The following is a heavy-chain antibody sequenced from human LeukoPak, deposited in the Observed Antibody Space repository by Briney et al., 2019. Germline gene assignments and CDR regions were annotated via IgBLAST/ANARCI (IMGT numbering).Heavy chain of an antibody. CDR3: AREDDSSGYPDY. V-gene: IGHV4-31*03. J-gene: IGHJ4*02. Sequence: PSETLSLTCTVSGGSISSGGYYWSWIRQHPGKGLEWIGYIYYSGSTYYNPSLKGRVTISVDTSKNQFSLKLSSVTAADTAVYYCAREDDSSGYPDYWGQGTLVTVSS. D-gene: IGHD3-22*01. CDR2: IYYSGST. CDR1: GGSISSGGYY.